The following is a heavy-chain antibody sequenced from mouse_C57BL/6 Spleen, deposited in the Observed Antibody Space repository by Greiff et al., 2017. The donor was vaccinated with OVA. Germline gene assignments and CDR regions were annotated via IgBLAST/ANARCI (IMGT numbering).Heavy chain of an antibody. CDR3: ARSPSLLYMDY. CDR1: GYSITSDY. J-gene: IGHJ2*01. Sequence: EVQGVESGPGLAKPSQTLSLPCSVTGYSITSDYWNWIRKFPGTKLEYMGYISYSGSTYYNPSLKSRISITRDTSKNQYYLQLNSVTTEDTATYYCARSPSLLYMDYWGQGTTLTVSS. V-gene: IGHV3-8*01. D-gene: IGHD2-1*01. CDR2: ISYSGST.